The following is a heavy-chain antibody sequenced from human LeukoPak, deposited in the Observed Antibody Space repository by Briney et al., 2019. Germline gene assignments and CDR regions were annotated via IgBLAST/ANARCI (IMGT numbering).Heavy chain of an antibody. Sequence: PSETLSLTCAVYGGSFSGYYWSWIRQPPGKGLEWIGEINHSGSTNYNPSLKSRVTISVDTSKNQFSLKLSPVTAADTAVYYCARDRSWYLRTQNWFDPWGQGTLVTVSS. D-gene: IGHD6-13*01. CDR3: ARDRSWYLRTQNWFDP. V-gene: IGHV4-34*01. CDR1: GGSFSGYY. CDR2: INHSGST. J-gene: IGHJ5*02.